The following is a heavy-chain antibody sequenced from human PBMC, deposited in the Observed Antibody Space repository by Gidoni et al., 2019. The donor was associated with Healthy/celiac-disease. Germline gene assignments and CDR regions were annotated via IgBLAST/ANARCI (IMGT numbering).Heavy chain of an antibody. D-gene: IGHD6-13*01. CDR1: GFTFDDYA. V-gene: IGHV3-9*01. CDR3: AKDMGGYSSSWLLFGRSDYYGMDV. CDR2: ISWNSGSI. J-gene: IGHJ6*02. Sequence: EVQLVESGGGLVQPGRSLRLSCAASGFTFDDYAMHWVRQAPGKGLEWVAGISWNSGSIGYADSVKGRFTISRDNAKNSLYLQMNSLRAEDTALYYCAKDMGGYSSSWLLFGRSDYYGMDVWGQGTTVTVSS.